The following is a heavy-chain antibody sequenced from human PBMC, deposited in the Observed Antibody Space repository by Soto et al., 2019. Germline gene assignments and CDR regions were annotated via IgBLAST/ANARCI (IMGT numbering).Heavy chain of an antibody. CDR3: ARGKREKVYYYDSSGYRGPFYFDY. CDR1: GGAFSGYC. J-gene: IGHJ4*02. V-gene: IGHV4-34*01. CDR2: INHSGST. D-gene: IGHD3-22*01. Sequence: ETRSLTWSGYGGAFSGYCWSWIRLPPGKGLEWIGEINHSGSTNYNPSLKSRVTISVDTSKNQFSLKLSSVTAADTAVYYCARGKREKVYYYDSSGYRGPFYFDYWGQGTLVTVS.